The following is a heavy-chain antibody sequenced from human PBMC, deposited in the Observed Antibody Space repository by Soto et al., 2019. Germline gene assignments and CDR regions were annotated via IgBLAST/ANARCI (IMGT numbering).Heavy chain of an antibody. J-gene: IGHJ4*02. Sequence: PGGSLRLSCAASGSRFSDSAMHWVRQAPGKGLEWVSSISSSSSYIYYADSVKGRFTISRDNAKNSLYLQMNSLRAEDTAVYYCARDQPGYSYGYGLGYWGQGTLVTVSS. CDR2: ISSSSSYI. V-gene: IGHV3-21*01. CDR1: GSRFSDSA. D-gene: IGHD5-18*01. CDR3: ARDQPGYSYGYGLGY.